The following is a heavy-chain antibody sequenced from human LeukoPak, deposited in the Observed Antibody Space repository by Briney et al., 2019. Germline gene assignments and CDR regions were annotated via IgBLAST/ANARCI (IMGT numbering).Heavy chain of an antibody. CDR3: ARGDSDYDILTGYYNVIGY. CDR1: GSTFSSYS. Sequence: GGSLRLSCAASGSTFSSYSMNWVRQAPGKGLEWVSYISSSSSTIYYADSVKGRFTISRDNAKNSLYLQMNSLRAEDTAVYYCARGDSDYDILTGYYNVIGYWGQGTLVTVSS. V-gene: IGHV3-48*01. J-gene: IGHJ4*02. CDR2: ISSSSSTI. D-gene: IGHD3-9*01.